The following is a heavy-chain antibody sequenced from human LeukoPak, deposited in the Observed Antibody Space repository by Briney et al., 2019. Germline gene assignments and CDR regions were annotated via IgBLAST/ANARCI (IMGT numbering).Heavy chain of an antibody. CDR3: ARRSIAARTFDY. CDR2: IYYSGST. CDR1: GGSISSGGYY. J-gene: IGHJ4*02. Sequence: SETLSLTCTVSGGSISSGGYYWSWIRQHLGKGLEWIGYIYYSGSTYYNPSLKSRVTISVDTSKNQFSLKLSSVTAADTAVYYCARRSIAARTFDYWGQGTLVTVSS. D-gene: IGHD6-6*01. V-gene: IGHV4-31*03.